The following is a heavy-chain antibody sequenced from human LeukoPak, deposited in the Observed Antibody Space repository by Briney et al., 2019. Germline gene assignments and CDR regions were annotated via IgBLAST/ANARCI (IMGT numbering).Heavy chain of an antibody. D-gene: IGHD2-2*01. CDR3: ARVRRYCSSTSCYWPAFDI. J-gene: IGHJ3*02. CDR2: INHSGST. Sequence: SSETLSLTCAVYGVSFSGYYWSWIRQPPGKGLEWIGEINHSGSTNYNPSLKSRVTISVDTSKNQFSLKLSSVTAADTAVYYCARVRRYCSSTSCYWPAFDIWGQGTMVTVSS. V-gene: IGHV4-34*01. CDR1: GVSFSGYY.